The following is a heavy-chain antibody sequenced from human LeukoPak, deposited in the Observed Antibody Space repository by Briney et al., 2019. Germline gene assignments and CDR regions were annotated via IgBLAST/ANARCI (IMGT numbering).Heavy chain of an antibody. J-gene: IGHJ4*02. Sequence: SGGSLRLSCAAPGFTVSGSFMRWVRQAPGKGLEGVATIYSIGLGCNKYYGDSVKGRFTISRDNSKNTVYLQMNTLRAEDTALYYCAIEMGGSQHYFDYLLQGTLVTVSS. CDR3: AIEMGGSQHYFDY. V-gene: IGHV3-53*01. CDR2: IYSIGLGCNK. D-gene: IGHD3-16*01. CDR1: GFTVSGSF.